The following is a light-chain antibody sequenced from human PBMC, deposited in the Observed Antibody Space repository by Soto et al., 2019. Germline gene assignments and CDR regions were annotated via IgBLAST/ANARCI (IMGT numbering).Light chain of an antibody. V-gene: IGLV2-23*02. Sequence: QSVLTQPASVSGSPGQSITISCTGTSSDVGLYNLVSWYQQLPGKAPKLIIYEVNERPSGISYRFSGSKSGNTASLTISGLQDEDEADYYGCSYVGSSILMFGGGTKLTVL. CDR1: SSDVGLYNL. CDR3: CSYVGSSILM. J-gene: IGLJ3*02. CDR2: EVN.